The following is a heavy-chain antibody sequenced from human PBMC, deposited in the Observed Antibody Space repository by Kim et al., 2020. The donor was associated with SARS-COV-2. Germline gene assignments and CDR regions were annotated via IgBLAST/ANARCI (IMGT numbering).Heavy chain of an antibody. V-gene: IGHV3-30*04. J-gene: IGHJ3*02. Sequence: GGSLRLSCAASGFTFSNYAMHWVRQAPGKGLEWVALISYDGSNNYSADSVKGRFIISRDNSKNTLYLQMNSLRAEDTAVYYCASPLKTGKYYYDSSDAFDIWGQGTMVTVSS. CDR2: ISYDGSNN. D-gene: IGHD3-22*01. CDR3: ASPLKTGKYYYDSSDAFDI. CDR1: GFTFSNYA.